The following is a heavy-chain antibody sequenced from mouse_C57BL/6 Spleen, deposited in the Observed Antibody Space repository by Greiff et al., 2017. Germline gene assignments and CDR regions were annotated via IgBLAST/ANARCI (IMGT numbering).Heavy chain of an antibody. D-gene: IGHD2-4*01. CDR1: GYTFTDYN. J-gene: IGHJ1*03. V-gene: IGHV1-22*01. CDR3: ARRAIYYDYDWWYFDV. CDR2: INPNTGGT. Sequence: EVQLQQSGPELVKPGASVKMSCKASGYTFTDYNMHWVKQSHGKSLEWIGYINPNTGGTSYNQKFKGKATLTVNKSSSTAYMELRSLTSEDSAVYYCARRAIYYDYDWWYFDVWGTGTTVTVSS.